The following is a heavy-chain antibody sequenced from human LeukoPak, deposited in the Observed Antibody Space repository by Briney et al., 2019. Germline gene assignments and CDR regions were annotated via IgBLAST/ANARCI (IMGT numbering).Heavy chain of an antibody. D-gene: IGHD3-3*01. CDR1: GGSISSSPYY. Sequence: SETLSLTCTVSGGSISSSPYYWGWIRQPPGEGLEWIGSIYYSGTTHYSPSLESRVTISVDKSKNQFSLKLSSVTAADTAVYYCARRAIFGVVSSAFDIWGQGTMVTVSS. V-gene: IGHV4-39*07. J-gene: IGHJ3*02. CDR3: ARRAIFGVVSSAFDI. CDR2: IYYSGTT.